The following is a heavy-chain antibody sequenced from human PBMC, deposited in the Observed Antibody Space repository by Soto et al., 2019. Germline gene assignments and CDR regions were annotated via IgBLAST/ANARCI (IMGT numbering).Heavy chain of an antibody. CDR1: GGSIRRGSYF. CDR2: IYHTGST. D-gene: IGHD6-13*01. J-gene: IGHJ4*02. Sequence: SETLSLTCTVSGGSIRRGSYFWSWIRQHPGRGLEWIGYIYHTGSTYYNPSLKSRITISVDTSKNQFSLRLTSVTAADTAVYYCARDQYSSSYLVSAYWGQGALVTVSS. V-gene: IGHV4-31*03. CDR3: ARDQYSSSYLVSAY.